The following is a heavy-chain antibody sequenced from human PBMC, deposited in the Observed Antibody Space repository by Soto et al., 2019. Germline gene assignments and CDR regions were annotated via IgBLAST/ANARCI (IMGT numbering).Heavy chain of an antibody. J-gene: IGHJ6*02. V-gene: IGHV3-33*01. D-gene: IGHD2-8*01. CDR2: IWYDGSNK. CDR1: GFSFNSYG. Sequence: QVQLVESGGGVVQPGRSLRLSCAASGFSFNSYGMHWVRQAPGKGLEWVVFIWYDGSNKYYADSVKGRFTISRDNSKNTWYLQMNSLRAEDTAVYYCARGTRDGPDVWGQGTTVAVSS. CDR3: ARGTRDGPDV.